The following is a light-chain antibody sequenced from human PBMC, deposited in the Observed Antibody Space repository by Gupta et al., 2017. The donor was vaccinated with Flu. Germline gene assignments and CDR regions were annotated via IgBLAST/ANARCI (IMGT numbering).Light chain of an antibody. CDR3: QQYHYWPRT. CDR1: QSLNSD. CDR2: DAS. J-gene: IGKJ1*01. V-gene: IGKV3-15*01. Sequence: EAVIMQSAAPLSVSPGERVTLSCRASQSLNSDLAWYQQTPGQAPRLLIYDASTRATGIPARFSGSGSGTEFTLTISSLQSEDFALYYCQQYHYWPRTFGQGTKVEIK.